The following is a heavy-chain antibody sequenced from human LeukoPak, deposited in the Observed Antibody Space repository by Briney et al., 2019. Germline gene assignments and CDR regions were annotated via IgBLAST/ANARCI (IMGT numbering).Heavy chain of an antibody. J-gene: IGHJ4*02. CDR3: TRGYTSGYFFVY. CDR1: GFTFSSYA. Sequence: GGSLRLSCAASGFTFSSYAMSWVRQAPGKGLVWVSGMNTDGSTTRHADSVKGRFTISRDNAKNTLYLQMNSLRAEDTAVYYCTRGYTSGYFFVYWGQGTLVTVSS. V-gene: IGHV3-74*01. D-gene: IGHD3-22*01. CDR2: MNTDGSTT.